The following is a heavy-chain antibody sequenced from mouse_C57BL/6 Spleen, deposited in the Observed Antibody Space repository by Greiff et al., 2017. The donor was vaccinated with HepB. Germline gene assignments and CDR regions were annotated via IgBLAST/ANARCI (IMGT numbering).Heavy chain of an antibody. D-gene: IGHD2-4*01. V-gene: IGHV14-2*01. J-gene: IGHJ2*01. CDR2: IDPEDGET. CDR1: GFNIKDYY. CDR3: ARWDYGVDG. Sequence: EVQLQQSGAELVKPGASVKLSCTASGFNIKDYYMHWVKQRTEQGLEWIGRIDPEDGETKYAPKFQGKATLTADTSSNTAYLQLSSLTSEDTAVYYCARWDYGVDGWGKGTTLTVSS.